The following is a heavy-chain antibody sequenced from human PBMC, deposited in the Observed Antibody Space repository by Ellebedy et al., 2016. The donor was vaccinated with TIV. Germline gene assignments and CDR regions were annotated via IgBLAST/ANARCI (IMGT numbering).Heavy chain of an antibody. J-gene: IGHJ4*02. CDR3: VRDVTGDTPLGD. CDR2: IRSKAYGGTP. V-gene: IGHV3-49*03. CDR1: GFTFGDYA. D-gene: IGHD2-21*01. Sequence: PGGSLRLSCTASGFTFGDYAMSWFRQAPGKGLEWVGFIRSKAYGGTPEYAASVKGRFTISRDDSKNSLYLQMNSLKTEDTAVYYCVRDVTGDTPLGDWGQGTLVTVSP.